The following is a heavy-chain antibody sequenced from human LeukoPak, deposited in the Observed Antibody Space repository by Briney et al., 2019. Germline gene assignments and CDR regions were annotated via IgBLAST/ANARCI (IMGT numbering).Heavy chain of an antibody. CDR1: GFTFNNYW. CDR2: IKSEGSST. J-gene: IGHJ4*02. Sequence: GGSLRLSCAASGFTFNNYWMHWVRQAPGKGLVWVSRIKSEGSSTTYADSVKGRFTISRDNAKNTLYLQMNSLRAEDTAVYYCARDLSYSLEYWGQGTLVTVSS. CDR3: ARDLSYSLEY. V-gene: IGHV3-74*01. D-gene: IGHD3-10*01.